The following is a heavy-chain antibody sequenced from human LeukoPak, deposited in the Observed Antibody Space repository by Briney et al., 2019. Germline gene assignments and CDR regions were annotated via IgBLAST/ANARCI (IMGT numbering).Heavy chain of an antibody. D-gene: IGHD3-3*01. J-gene: IGHJ4*02. V-gene: IGHV3-15*07. CDR3: TTTGTYYDFWSGYYIEYYFDY. CDR2: IKSKTDGGTT. CDR1: GFTFGNAW. Sequence: KAGGSLRLSCAASGFTFGNAWMNWVRQAPGKGLEWVGRIKSKTDGGTTDYAAPVKGRFTISRDDSKNTLYLQMNSLKTEDTAVYYCTTTGTYYDFWSGYYIEYYFDYWGQGTLVTVSS.